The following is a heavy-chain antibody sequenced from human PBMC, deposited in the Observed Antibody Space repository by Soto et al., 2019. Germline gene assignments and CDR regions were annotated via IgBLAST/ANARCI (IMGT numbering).Heavy chain of an antibody. J-gene: IGHJ2*01. D-gene: IGHD3-10*01. CDR3: VRILQYFGAPRAYFDL. CDR2: IKSNVDGGTP. Sequence: GGSLRLSCAASGFSFNNVWMSWVRQTPGKGLEWVGRIKSNVDGGTPDYTAPLKGRVTISRDDSTNTLDLQMNNVKTEDTGVYFCVRILQYFGAPRAYFDLWGRGTLVTVSS. CDR1: GFSFNNVW. V-gene: IGHV3-15*01.